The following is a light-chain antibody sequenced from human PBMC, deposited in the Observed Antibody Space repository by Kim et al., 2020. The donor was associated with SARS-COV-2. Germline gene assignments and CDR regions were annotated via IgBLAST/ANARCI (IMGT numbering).Light chain of an antibody. CDR2: DVN. Sequence: QSALTQPASVSGSPGQSITIPCTGISSDIGGYKYVSWYQEHPGKAPKLMIYDVNIRPSGVSNRFSGSKSGNTASLTISGLQAEDEADYYCSSYTSSSTLEVVFGGGTQLTIL. J-gene: IGLJ2*01. V-gene: IGLV2-14*03. CDR1: SSDIGGYKY. CDR3: SSYTSSSTLEVV.